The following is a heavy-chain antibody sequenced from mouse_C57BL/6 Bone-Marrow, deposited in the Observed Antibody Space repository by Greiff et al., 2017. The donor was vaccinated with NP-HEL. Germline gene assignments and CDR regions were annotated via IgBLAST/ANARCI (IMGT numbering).Heavy chain of an antibody. J-gene: IGHJ4*01. Sequence: QVQLQQPGAELVKPGASVKVSCKASGYTFTSYWMHWVKQRPGQGLEWIGRIHPSDSDTNYNQKFKGKATLTVDKSSSTAYMQLRSLTSEDSAVYYCAIFSITTVPYAMDYWGQGTSVTVSS. V-gene: IGHV1-74*01. CDR3: AIFSITTVPYAMDY. CDR2: IHPSDSDT. CDR1: GYTFTSYW. D-gene: IGHD2-4*01.